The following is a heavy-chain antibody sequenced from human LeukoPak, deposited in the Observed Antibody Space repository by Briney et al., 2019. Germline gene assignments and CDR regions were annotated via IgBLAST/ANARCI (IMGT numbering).Heavy chain of an antibody. Sequence: ASVKVSCKVSGYTLTELSMHWVRQAPGKGLEWMGGFDPEDGETIYAQKFQGRVTMTEDTSTDTAYMELSSLRSEDTAVYYCAIGLESSRWYLHIYWGQGTLVTVSS. CDR1: GYTLTELS. D-gene: IGHD6-19*01. CDR2: FDPEDGET. CDR3: AIGLESSRWYLHIY. J-gene: IGHJ4*02. V-gene: IGHV1-24*01.